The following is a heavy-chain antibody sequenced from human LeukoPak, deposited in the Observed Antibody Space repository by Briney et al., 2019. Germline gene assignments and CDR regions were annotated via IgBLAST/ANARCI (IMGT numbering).Heavy chain of an antibody. J-gene: IGHJ6*02. Sequence: PGGSLRLSCAASGFTFSEHYMDWVRQAPGKGLEWVGRSRNKAKRYTTEYAASVKGRFSISRDDSTNSLYLQMNSLKNEDTAVYYCARGPNSVYDYHYGTDVWGQGTTVTVSS. V-gene: IGHV3-72*01. D-gene: IGHD5/OR15-5a*01. CDR2: SRNKAKRYTT. CDR1: GFTFSEHY. CDR3: ARGPNSVYDYHYGTDV.